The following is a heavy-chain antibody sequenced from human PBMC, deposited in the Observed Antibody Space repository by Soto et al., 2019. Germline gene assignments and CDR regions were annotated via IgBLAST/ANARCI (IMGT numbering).Heavy chain of an antibody. V-gene: IGHV3-23*01. J-gene: IGHJ3*02. CDR3: AKHPRSGSYYPGAFDI. CDR1: GFTFSSYA. Sequence: GGSLRLSCAASGFTFSSYAMSWVRQAPGKGLEWVSAISGSGGSTYYADSVKGRFTISRDNSKNTLYLQMNSLRAEDTAVYYCAKHPRSGSYYPGAFDIWGQGTMVTVSS. D-gene: IGHD1-26*01. CDR2: ISGSGGST.